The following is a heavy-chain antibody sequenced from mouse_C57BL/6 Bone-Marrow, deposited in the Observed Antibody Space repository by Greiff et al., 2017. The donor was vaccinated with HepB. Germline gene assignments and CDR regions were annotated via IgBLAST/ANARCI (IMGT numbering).Heavy chain of an antibody. J-gene: IGHJ1*03. V-gene: IGHV1-81*01. D-gene: IGHD2-5*01. CDR2: IYPRSGNT. CDR1: GYTFTSYG. CDR3: ARNFSNYDWYFDV. Sequence: QVQLQQSGAELARPGASVKLSCKASGYTFTSYGISWVKQRTGQGLEWIGEIYPRSGNTYYNEKFKGKATLTADKSSSTEYMELRSLTSEDSAVYFCARNFSNYDWYFDVWGRGTAVTVTS.